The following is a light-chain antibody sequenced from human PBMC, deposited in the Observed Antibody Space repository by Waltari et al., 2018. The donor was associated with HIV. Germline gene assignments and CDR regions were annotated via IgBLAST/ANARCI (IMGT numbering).Light chain of an antibody. Sequence: SYDLTQPPSVSVSSGQTATVTCSGLNLGPQYVSWYQQRSGQSPVLVIYQDTKRPPGIPERFFGSTSENTATLTINETQPLDEAHYSCQAWDSGTIVFGGGTRLTVL. CDR1: NLGPQY. J-gene: IGLJ2*01. CDR2: QDT. V-gene: IGLV3-1*01. CDR3: QAWDSGTIV.